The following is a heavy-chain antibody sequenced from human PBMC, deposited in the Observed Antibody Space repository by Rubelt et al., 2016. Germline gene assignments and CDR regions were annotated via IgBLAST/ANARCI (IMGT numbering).Heavy chain of an antibody. CDR3: ARGQGSGWYFFDY. J-gene: IGHJ4*02. CDR2: ISDSGDGT. Sequence: EVQLLESGGGLVQPGGSLRLSCAASGFTFSSYAMTWVRQAPGKGLDWISLISDSGDGTYSADSVKGRFIISRDNSKNTLYLQMNSLIAADTAIYYCARGQGSGWYFFDYWGQGNLVTVSS. CDR1: GFTFSSYA. V-gene: IGHV3-23*01. D-gene: IGHD6-19*01.